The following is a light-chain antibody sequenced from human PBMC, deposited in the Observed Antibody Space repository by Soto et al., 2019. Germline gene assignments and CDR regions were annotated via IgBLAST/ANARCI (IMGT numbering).Light chain of an antibody. J-gene: IGKJ1*01. CDR3: QQYKIYST. Sequence: DIQMTQSPSTLSASVGDRVTITCRASQSISSWLAWYQQKPGKAPNLLIYDASSLESGVPSRFSASGSGTEFTLTISSLQPDDFATYYCQQYKIYSTFGQGTKVEIK. CDR1: QSISSW. V-gene: IGKV1-5*01. CDR2: DAS.